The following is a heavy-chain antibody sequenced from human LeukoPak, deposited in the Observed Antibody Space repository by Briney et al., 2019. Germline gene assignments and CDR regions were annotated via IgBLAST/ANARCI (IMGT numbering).Heavy chain of an antibody. V-gene: IGHV4-34*01. CDR1: GGSFSGYY. J-gene: IGHJ4*02. D-gene: IGHD1-1*01. Sequence: SETLSLTCAVYGGSFSGYYWSWIRQPPGKGLEWIGEINHSGSTNYNPSLKSRVTISVDTSKNQFSLKLSSVSAADTAVYYCARVNFETGTVNYWGQGTLVTVSS. CDR2: INHSGST. CDR3: ARVNFETGTVNY.